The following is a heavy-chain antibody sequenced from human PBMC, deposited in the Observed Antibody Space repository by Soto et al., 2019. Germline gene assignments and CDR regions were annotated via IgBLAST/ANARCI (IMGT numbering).Heavy chain of an antibody. CDR2: INPSGGST. Sequence: ASVKVSCKASGYTFTSYYMHWVRQAPGQGLEWMGIINPSGGSTSYAQKFQGRVTMTRDTSTSTVYMELSSLRSEDTAVYYCARGMVVHYGSGTPWRYWGQGTLVTVSS. CDR3: ARGMVVHYGSGTPWRY. J-gene: IGHJ4*02. V-gene: IGHV1-46*03. D-gene: IGHD3-10*01. CDR1: GYTFTSYY.